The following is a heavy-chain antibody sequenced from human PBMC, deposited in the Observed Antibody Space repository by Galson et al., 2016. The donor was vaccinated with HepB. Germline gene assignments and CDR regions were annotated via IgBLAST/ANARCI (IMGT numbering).Heavy chain of an antibody. CDR1: GFTFSSYA. Sequence: SLRLSCAASGFTFSSYAVSWVRQAPGKGLEWVSAISGRGGSTYYADSVKGRFTISRDNSKNTVYLQMNSLRAGDTAVYYCAKEDDYSYDYYGMDVWGQGTTVTVSS. V-gene: IGHV3-23*01. CDR3: AKEDDYSYDYYGMDV. CDR2: ISGRGGST. J-gene: IGHJ6*02. D-gene: IGHD4-11*01.